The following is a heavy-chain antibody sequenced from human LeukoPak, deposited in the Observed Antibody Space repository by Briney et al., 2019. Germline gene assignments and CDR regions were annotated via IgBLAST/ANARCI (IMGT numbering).Heavy chain of an antibody. V-gene: IGHV1-2*02. J-gene: IGHJ4*02. CDR1: GYTLTELS. D-gene: IGHD6-13*01. CDR3: ARDSSAAAVSN. Sequence: ASVKVSCKVSGYTLTELSMHWVRQAPGQGLEWMGWINPNSGGTNYAQKFQDRVTMTRDTSISTAYMELSRLRSDDTAVYYCARDSSAAAVSNWGQGTLVTVTS. CDR2: INPNSGGT.